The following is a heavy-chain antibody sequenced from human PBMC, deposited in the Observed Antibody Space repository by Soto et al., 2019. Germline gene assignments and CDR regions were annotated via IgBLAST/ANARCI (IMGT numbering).Heavy chain of an antibody. D-gene: IGHD2-21*01. Sequence: GGSLRLSCAASGFAFINYGIHFRRHPPLKGLEWVAVIWYDGNNKYYADSVKGRFTISRDNSNNTLYVQMTSLRAEDTAVYYCARGLHSLFDYWGQGTLVTVSS. CDR1: GFAFINYG. J-gene: IGHJ4*02. V-gene: IGHV3-33*01. CDR3: ARGLHSLFDY. CDR2: IWYDGNNK.